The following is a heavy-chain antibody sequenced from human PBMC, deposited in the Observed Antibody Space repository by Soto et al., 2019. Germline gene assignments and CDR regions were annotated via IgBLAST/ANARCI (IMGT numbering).Heavy chain of an antibody. CDR3: LIQRSGVVY. V-gene: IGHV1-2*04. Sequence: QVHLVQSGAEVKKPGASVRVSCKASGYSFTGNSMHWVRQAPGQGLEWMGWINPNHGGTNYAQRFRGWVTITRGTSVSPTYMDLNRLKSHHTALYYSLIQRSGVVYCGQVTLVTVSS. CDR2: INPNHGGT. CDR1: GYSFTGNS. D-gene: IGHD2-15*01. J-gene: IGHJ4*02.